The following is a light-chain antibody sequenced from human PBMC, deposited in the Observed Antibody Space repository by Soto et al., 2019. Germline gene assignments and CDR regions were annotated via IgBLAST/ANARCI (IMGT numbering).Light chain of an antibody. CDR2: WAS. Sequence: DIVMTQSPDSLTVSLGERATINCKCSMSVLYSSNNKNYLAWYQQKPGQPPRLLIYWASTRESGVPDRFSGSGSGTDFTLTISSLQAEDVAVYYCQQYYTTPRTFGQGTKVET. CDR3: QQYYTTPRT. CDR1: MSVLYSSNNKNY. J-gene: IGKJ1*01. V-gene: IGKV4-1*01.